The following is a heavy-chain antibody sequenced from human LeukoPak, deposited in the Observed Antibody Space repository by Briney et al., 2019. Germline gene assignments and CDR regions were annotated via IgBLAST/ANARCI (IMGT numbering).Heavy chain of an antibody. D-gene: IGHD3-3*01. V-gene: IGHV1-69*01. Sequence: ASVKVSCKASGGTFSSYAISWVRQAPGQGLEWMGGIIPIFGTANYAQKFQGRVTITADESTSTAYMVLSSLRSEDTAVYYCARGPYYDFWSGYPTGYWGQGTLVTVSS. CDR3: ARGPYYDFWSGYPTGY. CDR2: IIPIFGTA. J-gene: IGHJ4*02. CDR1: GGTFSSYA.